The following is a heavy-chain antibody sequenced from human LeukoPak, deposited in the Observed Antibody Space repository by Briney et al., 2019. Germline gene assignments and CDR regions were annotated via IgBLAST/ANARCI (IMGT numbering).Heavy chain of an antibody. CDR2: IKKSGSET. J-gene: IGHJ4*02. CDR1: GFPFSPDW. CDR3: ASLDTAAIRTGGY. Sequence: PGGSLRLSCAASGFPFSPDWMSWVRQAPGKGLEWVAMIKKSGSETHYVDSVKGRFTISRDSARNSLYLQMSSLEADDTAVYYCASLDTAAIRTGGYWGQGTLVTVSS. V-gene: IGHV3-7*01. D-gene: IGHD5-18*01.